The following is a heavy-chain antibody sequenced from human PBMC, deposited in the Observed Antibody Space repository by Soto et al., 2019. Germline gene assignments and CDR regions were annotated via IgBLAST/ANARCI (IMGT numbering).Heavy chain of an antibody. CDR3: AHTLLVVVPAALRCGLVEGPDV. CDR2: IYWDDDK. CDR1: GFSLSISGVG. Sequence: QITLKESGPTLVKPTQTLTLTCTFSGFSLSISGVGVGWIRQPPGKALEWLGLIYWDDDKRYSTSLKSRLTITQDTSKNQGVLTMSNMDPVDTATYYCAHTLLVVVPAALRCGLVEGPDVWGQGTTVTGSS. V-gene: IGHV2-5*02. J-gene: IGHJ6*02. D-gene: IGHD2-2*01.